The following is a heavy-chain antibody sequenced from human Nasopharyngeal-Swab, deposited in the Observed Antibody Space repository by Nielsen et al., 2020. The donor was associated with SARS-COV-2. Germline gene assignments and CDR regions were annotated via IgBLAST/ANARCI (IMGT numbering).Heavy chain of an antibody. Sequence: GSRKISCAASGFTFSSYGMHWVRQAPGKGLEWVAVISYDGSNKYYADTVKGRFTISRDNSKNTLYLQMNSLRAEDTAVYYCARDRTAVALDYWGQGTLVTVSS. V-gene: IGHV3-30*03. CDR2: ISYDGSNK. D-gene: IGHD6-19*01. CDR1: GFTFSSYG. J-gene: IGHJ4*02. CDR3: ARDRTAVALDY.